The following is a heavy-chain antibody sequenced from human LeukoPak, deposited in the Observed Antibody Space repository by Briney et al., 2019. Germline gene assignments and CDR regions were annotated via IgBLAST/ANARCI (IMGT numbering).Heavy chain of an antibody. V-gene: IGHV1-69*05. CDR2: IIPIFGTA. CDR1: GGTFSSYA. CDR3: ASKTKLEYSSSSLYGSGKDYYYYYMDV. D-gene: IGHD6-6*01. Sequence: ASVKVSCKASGGTFSSYAISWVRQAPGQGLEWMGGIIPIFGTANYAQKFQGRVTITTDESTSTAYMELSSLRSEDTAVYYCASKTKLEYSSSSLYGSGKDYYYYYMDVWGKGTTVTVSS. J-gene: IGHJ6*03.